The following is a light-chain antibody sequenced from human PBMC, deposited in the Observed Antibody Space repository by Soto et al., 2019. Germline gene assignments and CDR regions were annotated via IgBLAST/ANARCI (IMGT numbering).Light chain of an antibody. CDR3: QQYYTFPLT. Sequence: AIRMTQSPSSLSASTGDSVTITCRASQHISSYLAWYQQKPGKAPNLLIYAASTLQSGVPSRFSGSVSGTDFTLTITYLQSEDIATYFCQQYYTFPLTFGGGTKVDI. J-gene: IGKJ4*01. CDR1: QHISSY. CDR2: AAS. V-gene: IGKV1-8*01.